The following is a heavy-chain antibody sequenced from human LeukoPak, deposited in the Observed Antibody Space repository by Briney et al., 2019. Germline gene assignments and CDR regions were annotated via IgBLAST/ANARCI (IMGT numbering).Heavy chain of an antibody. D-gene: IGHD6-6*01. Sequence: GRSLRLSCAASGFTFSSYAMHWVRQAPGKGLEWVAVISYDGSNKYYADSVKGRFTISRDNSKSTLYLQMNSLRAEDTAVYYCARSPEQLALYYWGQGTLVTVSS. J-gene: IGHJ4*02. V-gene: IGHV3-30-3*01. CDR3: ARSPEQLALYY. CDR1: GFTFSSYA. CDR2: ISYDGSNK.